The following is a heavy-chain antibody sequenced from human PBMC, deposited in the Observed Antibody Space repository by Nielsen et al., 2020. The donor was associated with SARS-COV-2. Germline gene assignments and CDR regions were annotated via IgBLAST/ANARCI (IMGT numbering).Heavy chain of an antibody. CDR2: INPSGGST. D-gene: IGHD3-3*01. J-gene: IGHJ6*03. V-gene: IGHV1-46*01. Sequence: WVRQAPGQGLEWMGIINPSGGSTSYAQKFQGRVPMTRDTSTSTVYMELSSLRSEDTAVYYCARDKGGEYYDFWSGYSNYYYYMDVWGEGTTVTVSS. CDR3: ARDKGGEYYDFWSGYSNYYYYMDV.